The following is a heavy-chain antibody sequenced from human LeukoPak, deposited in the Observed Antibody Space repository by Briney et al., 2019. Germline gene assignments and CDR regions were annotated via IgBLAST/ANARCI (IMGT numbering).Heavy chain of an antibody. CDR2: ISPYNGGT. V-gene: IGHV1-18*01. J-gene: IGHJ6*02. CDR3: ARGGRYGMDV. Sequence: ASVKVSCKASGYSFVTYGISWVRQAPGQGLEWMGWISPYNGGTNYVQKFRDRVTMTTDTSTSTAYMELRSLRSDDTAVYYCARGGRYGMDVSGQGTTVTVSS. D-gene: IGHD5-12*01. CDR1: GYSFVTYG.